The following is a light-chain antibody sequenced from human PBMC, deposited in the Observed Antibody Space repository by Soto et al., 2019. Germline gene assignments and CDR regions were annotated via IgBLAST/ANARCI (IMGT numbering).Light chain of an antibody. Sequence: IQMAQAPSSLSASVGDKVTITCRASQGISSYLAWYQQKPGKAPKLLIYAASTLQSGVPSRFSGSGSGTEFTLTISSLQPEDVATYYCQKYNSAPRTFGQGTKV. J-gene: IGKJ1*01. V-gene: IGKV1-27*01. CDR2: AAS. CDR1: QGISSY. CDR3: QKYNSAPRT.